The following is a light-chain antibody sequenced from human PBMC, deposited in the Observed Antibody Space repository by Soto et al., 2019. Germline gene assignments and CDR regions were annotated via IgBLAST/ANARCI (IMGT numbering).Light chain of an antibody. J-gene: IGLJ3*02. Sequence: QSVLTQPPSVSGAPGQRVTISCTGSSSNIGAGYDVHWYQQLPGTAPKLLIYSNNQRPSGVPDRFSGSKSGTSASLAISGLQSEDEADYYCAAWDDSLNVWVFGGGTKLTVL. CDR2: SNN. V-gene: IGLV1-40*01. CDR3: AAWDDSLNVWV. CDR1: SSNIGAGYD.